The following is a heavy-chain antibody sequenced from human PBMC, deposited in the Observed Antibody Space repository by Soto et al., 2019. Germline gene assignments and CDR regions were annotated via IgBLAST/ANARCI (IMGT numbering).Heavy chain of an antibody. CDR3: VQTTGWPGFDF. V-gene: IGHV3-23*01. CDR2: ISGSGGTT. CDR1: GSTFSSYA. J-gene: IGHJ4*02. Sequence: SGSTFSSYAMSRLRQAPGKQLEWVSAISGSGGTTYYADSVKGRFTISRDNSKNTLFLQVNSLRVEDTAVYYCVQTTGWPGFDFWGQGTPVTVS. D-gene: IGHD6-19*01.